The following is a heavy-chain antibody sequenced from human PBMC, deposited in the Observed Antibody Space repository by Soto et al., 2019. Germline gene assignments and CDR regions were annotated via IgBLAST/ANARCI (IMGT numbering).Heavy chain of an antibody. CDR2: LKSDGSGT. CDR3: VRGDAAYYDGNGYLGRH. Sequence: EVQLVESGGGLVQPGGSLRLSCAASGFTFSSYWMHWVRQAPGKGLVWVSRLKSDGSGTTYADSVKGRLTISRDNAKNTLYRQMNSLRAEDTAVYYCVRGDAAYYDGNGYLGRHWGQGTLVTVSS. D-gene: IGHD3-22*01. CDR1: GFTFSSYW. V-gene: IGHV3-74*01. J-gene: IGHJ4*02.